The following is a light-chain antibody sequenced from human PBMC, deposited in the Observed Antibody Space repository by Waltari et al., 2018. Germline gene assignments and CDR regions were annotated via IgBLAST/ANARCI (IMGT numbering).Light chain of an antibody. Sequence: QSALTQPASVSGSPGQSITISCTGTSSDVGNYKRVSWYQPHPGKAPKLMIYAVSKRASGVSDRFSGSKSGDMASLTISGLQPEDEAEYFCSSYAGSSKGVFGGGTKVTVL. CDR1: SSDVGNYKR. J-gene: IGLJ2*01. CDR3: SSYAGSSKGV. V-gene: IGLV2-23*02. CDR2: AVS.